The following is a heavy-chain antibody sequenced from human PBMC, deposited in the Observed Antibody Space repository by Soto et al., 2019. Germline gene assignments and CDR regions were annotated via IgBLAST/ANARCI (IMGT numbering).Heavy chain of an antibody. D-gene: IGHD3-22*01. V-gene: IGHV4-59*01. Sequence: PSETLSLTCPVSGGSISSYYWSWIRQPPGKGLEWIGYIYYSGSTNYNPSLKSRVTISVDTSKNQFSLKLSSVTAADTAVYYCARGDYYDSSGHWYFDLWGRGTLVTSPQ. CDR1: GGSISSYY. J-gene: IGHJ2*01. CDR3: ARGDYYDSSGHWYFDL. CDR2: IYYSGST.